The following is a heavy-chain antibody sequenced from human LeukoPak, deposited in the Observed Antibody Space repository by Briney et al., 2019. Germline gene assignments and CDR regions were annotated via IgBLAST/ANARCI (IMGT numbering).Heavy chain of an antibody. V-gene: IGHV1-69*13. J-gene: IGHJ3*02. CDR1: GCTFSSYA. D-gene: IGHD1-1*01. CDR2: IIPIFGTA. CDR3: ARSRHLGWNDAFDI. Sequence: ASVKVSCKASGCTFSSYAISWMRQAPGQGLEWMGGIIPIFGTANYAQKFQGRVTITADESTSTAYMELSSLRSEDTAVYYCARSRHLGWNDAFDIWGQGTMVTVSS.